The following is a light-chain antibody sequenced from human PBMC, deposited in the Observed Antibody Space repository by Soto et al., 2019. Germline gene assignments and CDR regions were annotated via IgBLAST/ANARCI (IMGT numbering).Light chain of an antibody. V-gene: IGLV2-14*01. CDR1: SSDVGGYNY. CDR2: DVS. J-gene: IGLJ1*01. CDR3: SSYTSSSXLLYV. Sequence: QSALTQPASVSGSPGQSITISCTGTSSDVGGYNYVSWYQQHPGKAPKLMIYDVSNRPSGVSNRFSGSKSGNTASLTISGLQAEDEADYYCSSYTSSSXLLYVXXXXTKVXVL.